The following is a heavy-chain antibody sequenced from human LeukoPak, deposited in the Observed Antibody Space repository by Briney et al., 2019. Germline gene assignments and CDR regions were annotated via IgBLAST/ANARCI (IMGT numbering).Heavy chain of an antibody. J-gene: IGHJ4*02. D-gene: IGHD3-22*01. Sequence: GGSLRLSCAASGFTFDDYGMSWVRQAPGKGLEWVSGINWNGGSTGYADSVKGRFTISRDNAKNSLYLQMNSLRAEDTALYYCARVEGYYYDSSGYYFDYRGQGTLVTVSS. CDR1: GFTFDDYG. V-gene: IGHV3-20*04. CDR2: INWNGGST. CDR3: ARVEGYYYDSSGYYFDY.